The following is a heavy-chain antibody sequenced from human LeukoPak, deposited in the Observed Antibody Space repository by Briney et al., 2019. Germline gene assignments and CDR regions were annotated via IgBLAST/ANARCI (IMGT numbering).Heavy chain of an antibody. CDR3: ARAPSGYSYGYYYYYYMDV. CDR1: GGTFSSYA. J-gene: IGHJ6*03. Sequence: SVKVSCKASGGTFSSYAISWVRQAPGQGLEWMGGIIPIFGTANYAQKFQGRVTITRNTSITTAYMELSSLRSEDTAVYYCARAPSGYSYGYYYYYYMDVWGKGTTVTVSS. V-gene: IGHV1-69*05. CDR2: IIPIFGTA. D-gene: IGHD5-18*01.